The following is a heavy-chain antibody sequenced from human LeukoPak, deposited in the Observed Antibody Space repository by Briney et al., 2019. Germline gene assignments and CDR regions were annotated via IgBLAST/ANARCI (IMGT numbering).Heavy chain of an antibody. CDR2: IYPGDSDT. CDR3: ARHTDLIAAAGLNFDY. CDR1: GYSFTSYW. Sequence: GESPKISCKGSGYSFTSYWIGWVRQMPGKGLEWMGIIYPGDSDTRYSPSFQGQVTISADKSISTAYLQWSSLKASDTAMYYCARHTDLIAAAGLNFDYWGQGTLVTVSS. J-gene: IGHJ4*02. D-gene: IGHD6-13*01. V-gene: IGHV5-51*01.